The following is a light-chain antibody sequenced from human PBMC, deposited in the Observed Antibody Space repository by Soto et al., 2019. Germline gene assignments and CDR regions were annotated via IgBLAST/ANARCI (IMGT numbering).Light chain of an antibody. CDR3: AAWDDSLNNVV. CDR2: SNT. CDR1: SSNIGSHT. Sequence: QAVVPQPPSASGNPGQTIAISCSGGSSNIGSHTVNWYQQLPGTAPRLLIYSNTQRPSGVPDRFSGSKSGTSASLAISGLQSEYEGDYYCAAWDDSLNNVVFGGGTQLTVL. V-gene: IGLV1-44*01. J-gene: IGLJ2*01.